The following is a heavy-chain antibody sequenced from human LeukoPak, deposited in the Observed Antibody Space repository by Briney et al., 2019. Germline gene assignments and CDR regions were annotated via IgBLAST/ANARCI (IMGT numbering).Heavy chain of an antibody. Sequence: SETLSLTCAVYGGSFSGYYWSWIRQPPGKGLEWIGEINHSGSTNYNPSLKSRVTISVDTSKNQFSLKLSSVTAADTAVYYCARGHRGYSYGYGPLDAFDIWGQGTMVTVSS. V-gene: IGHV4-34*01. CDR2: INHSGST. CDR1: GGSFSGYY. CDR3: ARGHRGYSYGYGPLDAFDI. J-gene: IGHJ3*02. D-gene: IGHD5-18*01.